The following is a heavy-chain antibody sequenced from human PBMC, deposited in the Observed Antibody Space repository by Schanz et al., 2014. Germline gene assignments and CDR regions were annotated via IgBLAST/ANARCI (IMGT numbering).Heavy chain of an antibody. CDR3: TRDRGALIIHNDALDL. J-gene: IGHJ3*01. Sequence: QVQLVESGGGVVQPGTSLRLSCAASGFTFRGHAMHWVRQAPGQGLEKVAVTSTDGTKTYYAASVRGRFTISRDNSKNSVYLQRKRPGSEDTDVYSCTRDRGALIIHNDALDLWGRETMVSVSS. CDR2: TSTDGTKT. CDR1: GFTFRGHA. D-gene: IGHD3-16*01. V-gene: IGHV3-30*04.